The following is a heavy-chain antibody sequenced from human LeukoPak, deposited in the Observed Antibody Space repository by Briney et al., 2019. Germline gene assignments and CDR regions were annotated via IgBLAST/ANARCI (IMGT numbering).Heavy chain of an antibody. V-gene: IGHV3-33*01. CDR2: IWYDGSNK. Sequence: GSLRLSCAASGFTFSGYGMHWVRQAPGKGLEWVAVIWYDGSNKYYADSVKGRFTISRDNSRNTLYLQMNSLRAEDTAVYYCATIGSNSWYFDYWGQGTLVTVSS. CDR3: ATIGSNSWYFDY. D-gene: IGHD6-13*01. J-gene: IGHJ4*02. CDR1: GFTFSGYG.